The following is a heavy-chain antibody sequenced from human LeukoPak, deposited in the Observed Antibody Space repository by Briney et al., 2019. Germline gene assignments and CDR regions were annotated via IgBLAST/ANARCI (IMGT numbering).Heavy chain of an antibody. CDR1: DGSINSYY. V-gene: IGHV4-59*01. D-gene: IGHD2-2*01. Sequence: SETLSLTCTVSDGSINSYYWSWIRQPPGKGLEWIGYVYYSGSTNYNPSLKSRVTISIDSSKNQFSLNLTSVTAEDTAVYSCARGTSSYYYYGLDVWGQGTTVTVSS. J-gene: IGHJ6*02. CDR3: ARGTSSYYYYGLDV. CDR2: VYYSGST.